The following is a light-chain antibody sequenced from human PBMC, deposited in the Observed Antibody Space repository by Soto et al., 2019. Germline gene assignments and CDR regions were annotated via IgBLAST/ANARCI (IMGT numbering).Light chain of an antibody. CDR1: QSVSSN. Sequence: ETVMTQSPATLSVSPGERATLSCRASQSVSSNLAWYQQKPGQAPRLLMYAASTRATGIPARFSGSRSGTEFTLTISSLQSEDFAVYYCQQYNNWPWTFGQGTKVEIK. CDR3: QQYNNWPWT. J-gene: IGKJ1*01. V-gene: IGKV3-15*01. CDR2: AAS.